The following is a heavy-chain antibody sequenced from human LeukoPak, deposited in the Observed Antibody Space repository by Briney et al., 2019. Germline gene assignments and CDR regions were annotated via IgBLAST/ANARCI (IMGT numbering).Heavy chain of an antibody. CDR1: GFTFSPSW. J-gene: IGHJ4*02. Sequence: GGSLRLSCAASGFTFSPSWMHWVRQAPGKGLEWVSRINNDGSYINYADSVKGRFTISRDNAKNTLNLQMNSLRAEDTAVYFCARDGSAYNFDYWGQGVQVTVSS. CDR3: ARDGSAYNFDY. D-gene: IGHD5-24*01. CDR2: INNDGSYI. V-gene: IGHV3-74*01.